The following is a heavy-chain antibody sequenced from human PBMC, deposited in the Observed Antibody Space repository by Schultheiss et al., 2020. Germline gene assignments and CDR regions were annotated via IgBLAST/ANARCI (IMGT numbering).Heavy chain of an antibody. J-gene: IGHJ5*02. CDR3: ARELRFLVWSKRYNWFDP. CDR2: ISAYNGNT. CDR1: GYTFTSYG. D-gene: IGHD3-3*01. V-gene: IGHV1-18*01. Sequence: ASVKVSCKASGYTFTSYGISWVRQAPGQGLEWMGWISAYNGNTNYAQKLQGRVTMTTDTSTSTAYMELRSLRSDDTAVYYCARELRFLVWSKRYNWFDPWGQGTLVTGSS.